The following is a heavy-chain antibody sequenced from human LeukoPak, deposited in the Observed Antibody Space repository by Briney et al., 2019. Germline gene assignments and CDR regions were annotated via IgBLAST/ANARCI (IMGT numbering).Heavy chain of an antibody. V-gene: IGHV4-34*01. J-gene: IGHJ5*02. CDR3: ARDALGYCSGGSCYGGSWFDP. CDR1: GGSISSYY. CDR2: INHSGST. D-gene: IGHD2-15*01. Sequence: PSETLSLTCTVSGGSISSYYWSWIRQPPGKGLEWIGEINHSGSTNYNPSLKSRVTISVDTSKDQFSLKLSSVPAADTAVYYCARDALGYCSGGSCYGGSWFDPWGQGTLVTVSS.